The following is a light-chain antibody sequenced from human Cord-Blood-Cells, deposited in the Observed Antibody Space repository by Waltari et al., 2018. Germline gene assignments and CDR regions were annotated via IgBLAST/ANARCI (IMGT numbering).Light chain of an antibody. Sequence: IVLTPSPATLSLSPGEGATLSCRASQSVSNYLAWYQQKPSQAPRLLIDDASNRATVIPARFSGSGSGTDFTLTISSLEPEDFAVYYGQQRSNPITFGQGTRLEIK. CDR1: QSVSNY. CDR2: DAS. CDR3: QQRSNPIT. J-gene: IGKJ5*01. V-gene: IGKV3-11*01.